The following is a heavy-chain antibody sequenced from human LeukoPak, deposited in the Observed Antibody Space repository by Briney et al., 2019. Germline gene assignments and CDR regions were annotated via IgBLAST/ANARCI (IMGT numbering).Heavy chain of an antibody. CDR1: GYTFTNYG. CDR3: ARARGSGWTADY. J-gene: IGHJ4*02. D-gene: IGHD6-19*01. V-gene: IGHV1-18*01. CDR2: ISAYNGNT. Sequence: ASVKVSCKASGYTFTNYGISWVRQAPGQGLEWMGWISAYNGNTNFAQNLQGRVTMTTDTPTTTAYMELRSLRSDDTAVYYCARARGSGWTADYWGQGTLVTVSS.